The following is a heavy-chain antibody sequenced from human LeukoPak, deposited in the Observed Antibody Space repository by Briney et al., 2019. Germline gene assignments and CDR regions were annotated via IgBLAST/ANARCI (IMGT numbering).Heavy chain of an antibody. D-gene: IGHD2-21*02. CDR1: GFTFSTYN. CDR3: AKDVGGRWPLYYFDY. J-gene: IGHJ4*02. V-gene: IGHV3-30*18. Sequence: GGSLRLSCAASGFTFSTYNMNWVRQAPGKGLEWVAVISYDGSNKYYADSVKGRFTISRDNSKNTLYLQMNSLRAEDTALYYCAKDVGGRWPLYYFDYWGQGTLVTVSS. CDR2: ISYDGSNK.